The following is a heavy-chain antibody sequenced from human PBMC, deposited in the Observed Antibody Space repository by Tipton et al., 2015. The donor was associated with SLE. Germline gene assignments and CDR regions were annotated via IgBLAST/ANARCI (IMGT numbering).Heavy chain of an antibody. CDR1: GYTFTSYG. V-gene: IGHV1-18*01. Sequence: QSGPEVKKPGASVKVSCKASGYTFTSYGISWVRQAPGQGLEWMGWISAYNGNTNYAQKLQGRVTMTTDTSTSTAYMELRSLRSDDTAVYYCASGGYCSSTSCPIGYFQHWGQGTLLTVSS. J-gene: IGHJ1*01. D-gene: IGHD2-2*01. CDR2: ISAYNGNT. CDR3: ASGGYCSSTSCPIGYFQH.